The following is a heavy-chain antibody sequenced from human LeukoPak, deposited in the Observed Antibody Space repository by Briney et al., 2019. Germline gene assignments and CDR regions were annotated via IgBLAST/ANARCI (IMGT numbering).Heavy chain of an antibody. V-gene: IGHV3-72*01. CDR3: ARDYTSGGMDV. Sequence: GGSLRLSCAVSGFIFSDHYMDWVRQAPGKGLEWVGRTRNKANRYTTEYAASVKGRFTISRDESKNSLYLQMNSLKTEDTAVYYCARDYTSGGMDVWGQGTTVTVSS. CDR2: TRNKANRYTT. CDR1: GFIFSDHY. J-gene: IGHJ6*02. D-gene: IGHD3-10*01.